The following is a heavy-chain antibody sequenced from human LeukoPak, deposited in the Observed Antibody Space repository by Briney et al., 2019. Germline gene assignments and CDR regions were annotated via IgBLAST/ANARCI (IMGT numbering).Heavy chain of an antibody. J-gene: IGHJ4*02. V-gene: IGHV1-69*13. CDR3: ARGSLDYYGYYFDY. Sequence: ASVKVSCKASGGTFRSYAISWVRQAPGQGLEWMGGIIPIFGTANYAQKFQGRVTITADESTSTAYMELSSLRSEDTAVYYCARGSLDYYGYYFDYWGQGTLVTVSS. CDR1: GGTFRSYA. D-gene: IGHD3-10*01. CDR2: IIPIFGTA.